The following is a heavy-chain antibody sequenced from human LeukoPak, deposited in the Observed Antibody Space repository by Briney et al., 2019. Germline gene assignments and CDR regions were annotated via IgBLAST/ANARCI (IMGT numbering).Heavy chain of an antibody. J-gene: IGHJ5*02. CDR3: ARHRGCSGGSCYPNWFDP. D-gene: IGHD2-15*01. V-gene: IGHV4-39*01. Sequence: SETLSLTCTVSGGSISSSSYYWGWIRQPPGKGLEWIGSIYYSGSTYYNPSLKSRVTISVDTSKNQFSLKLSSVTAADTAVYYCARHRGCSGGSCYPNWFDPWGQATLVTVSS. CDR2: IYYSGST. CDR1: GGSISSSSYY.